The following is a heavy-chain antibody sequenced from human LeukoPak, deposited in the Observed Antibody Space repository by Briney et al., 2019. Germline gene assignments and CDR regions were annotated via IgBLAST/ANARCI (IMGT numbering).Heavy chain of an antibody. J-gene: IGHJ5*02. V-gene: IGHV3-30*02. CDR1: GFTFSSYG. D-gene: IGHD4-17*01. Sequence: GGSLRLSCAASGFTFSSYGMHWVRQAPGKGLEWVAFIRYDGSNKYYADSVKGRFTISRDNSKNTLYLQMNSLRAEDTAVYYCAREKLRGNWFDPWGQGTLVTVSS. CDR3: AREKLRGNWFDP. CDR2: IRYDGSNK.